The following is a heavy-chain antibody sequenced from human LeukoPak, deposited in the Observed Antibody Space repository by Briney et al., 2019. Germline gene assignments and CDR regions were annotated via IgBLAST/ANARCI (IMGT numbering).Heavy chain of an antibody. V-gene: IGHV4-4*07. CDR3: ASRSRGEDFDY. D-gene: IGHD6-25*01. CDR1: GGSISSYY. CDR2: IYTSGST. J-gene: IGHJ4*02. Sequence: SETLSLTCTVSGGSISSYYWSWIRQPPGKGLEWIGRIYTSGSTNYNPSLKSRVTMSVDTSKNQFSLKLSSVTAADTAVYYCASRSRGEDFDYWSQGTLVTVSS.